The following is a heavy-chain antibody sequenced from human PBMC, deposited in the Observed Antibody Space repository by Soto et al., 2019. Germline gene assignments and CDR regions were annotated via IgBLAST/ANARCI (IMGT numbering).Heavy chain of an antibody. Sequence: QVLLVESGGGVVQPGRSLRLSCAASGFTFSNYPMHWVRQVPGKGLEWVALVSFDGDFKNYADSVKGRLTISRDNSKKTLYLHMNNLRPEDTAIYYCARDSPTPITFEAFDLWGHGTMVTVSS. CDR2: VSFDGDFK. CDR1: GFTFSNYP. J-gene: IGHJ3*01. V-gene: IGHV3-30-3*01. CDR3: ARDSPTPITFEAFDL. D-gene: IGHD3-10*01.